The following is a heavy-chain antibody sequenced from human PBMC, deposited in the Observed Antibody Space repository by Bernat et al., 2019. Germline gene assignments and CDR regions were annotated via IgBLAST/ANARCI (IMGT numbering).Heavy chain of an antibody. CDR3: ARGGTKMTTVTTVI. J-gene: IGHJ3*02. CDR1: GFTFSSYW. Sequence: EVQLVESGGGLVQPGGSLRLSCAASGFTFSSYWMSWVRQAPGKGLEWVASIKQDGSEKYYVDSVKGRFTISRDNAKNSLYLQMNSLRAEDTAVYYCARGGTKMTTVTTVIWGQGTMVTVSS. CDR2: IKQDGSEK. V-gene: IGHV3-7*03. D-gene: IGHD4-17*01.